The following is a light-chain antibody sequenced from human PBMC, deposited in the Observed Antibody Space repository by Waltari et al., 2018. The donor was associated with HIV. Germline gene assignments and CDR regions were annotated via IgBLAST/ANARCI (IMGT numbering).Light chain of an antibody. Sequence: DIVMTQSPDSLAVSLGERATINCKSSQSVLSSSNNKNYLGWYQQKSGQRPKLLIYWASTRESGVPDRFSGSGSGTDFTLTISSLQAEDVAVYYCQQYYSTPLTFGGGTKVEIK. CDR1: QSVLSSSNNKNY. CDR2: WAS. J-gene: IGKJ4*01. V-gene: IGKV4-1*01. CDR3: QQYYSTPLT.